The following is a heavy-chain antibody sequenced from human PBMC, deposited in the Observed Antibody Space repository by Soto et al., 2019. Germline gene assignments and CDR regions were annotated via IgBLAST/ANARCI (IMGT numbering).Heavy chain of an antibody. Sequence: EVHLVESGGGLVQPGGSLRLACAASGFTVRNNYMSWVRQAPGKGLEWVSVVYDDGSTYYAGSVKVRFTISRDNSKNTVSLQMNSLRAEDTAVYYCARGHYGSLPGYFDYWGQGTLVTVSS. CDR3: ARGHYGSLPGYFDY. CDR2: VYDDGST. CDR1: GFTVRNNY. V-gene: IGHV3-66*01. J-gene: IGHJ4*02. D-gene: IGHD3-10*01.